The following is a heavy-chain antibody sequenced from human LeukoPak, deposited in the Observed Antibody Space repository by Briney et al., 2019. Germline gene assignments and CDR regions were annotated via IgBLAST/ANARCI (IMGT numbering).Heavy chain of an antibody. CDR3: ARDKSVRGSPVNGFSNWFDP. V-gene: IGHV4-59*12. D-gene: IGHD2-8*01. CDR2: IYYSGST. J-gene: IGHJ5*02. CDR1: GGSISSYY. Sequence: PSETLSLTCTVSGGSISSYYWSWIRQPPGKGLEWIGYIYYSGSTNYNPSLKSRVTISVDTSKNRFSLKLSSVTAADTAVYCCARDKSVRGSPVNGFSNWFDPWGQGTLVTVSS.